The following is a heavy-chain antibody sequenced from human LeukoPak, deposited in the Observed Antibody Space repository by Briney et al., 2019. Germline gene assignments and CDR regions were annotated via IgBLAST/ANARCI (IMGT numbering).Heavy chain of an antibody. J-gene: IGHJ6*02. Sequence: PSETLSLTCAVYGGSFSGYYWSWIRQPPGKGVEWIGEINHSGSTNYNPSLKRRVTISVDTSKNQFSLKLSSVTAADTAVYYCARISGYNFYYYYGMDVWGQGTTVTVSS. CDR3: ARISGYNFYYYYGMDV. CDR1: GGSFSGYY. CDR2: INHSGST. D-gene: IGHD5-12*01. V-gene: IGHV4-34*01.